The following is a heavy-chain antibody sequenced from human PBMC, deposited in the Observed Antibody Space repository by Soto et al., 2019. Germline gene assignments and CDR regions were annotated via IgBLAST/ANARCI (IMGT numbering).Heavy chain of an antibody. CDR1: GYTFTGYY. CDR3: AREMGYCISTSCSYYYYYGMDV. V-gene: IGHV1-2*04. Sequence: ASVKVSCKASGYTFTGYYMHWVRQAPGQGLEWMGWINPNSGGTNYAQKFQGWVTMTRDTSISTAYMELSRLRSDDTAVYYCAREMGYCISTSCSYYYYYGMDVWGQGTTVTVSS. CDR2: INPNSGGT. J-gene: IGHJ6*02. D-gene: IGHD2-2*01.